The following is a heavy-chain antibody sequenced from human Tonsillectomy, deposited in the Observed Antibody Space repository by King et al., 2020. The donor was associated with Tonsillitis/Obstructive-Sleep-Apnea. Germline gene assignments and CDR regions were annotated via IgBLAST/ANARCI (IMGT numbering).Heavy chain of an antibody. Sequence: VQLVESGAEVKKPGASVTVSCTASGYTFTSYGISWVRQAPGQGLEGMGWISAYNGNTNYAQKLQGRVTMTTDTSTRTAYMELRSLRSDDTAVYYCAGEDSSSWYSGGDYWGQGTLVTVSS. CDR1: GYTFTSYG. CDR3: AGEDSSSWYSGGDY. D-gene: IGHD6-13*01. CDR2: ISAYNGNT. V-gene: IGHV1-18*01. J-gene: IGHJ4*02.